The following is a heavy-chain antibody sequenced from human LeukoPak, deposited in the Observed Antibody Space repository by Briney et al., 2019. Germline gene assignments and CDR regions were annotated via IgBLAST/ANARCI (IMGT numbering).Heavy chain of an antibody. CDR3: AREYDSSGYSFYYFDY. CDR2: IYYSGST. CDR1: GGSISSYY. Sequence: PSETLSLTCTVSGGSISSYYWSWIRQPPGKGLEWIGYIYYSGSTNYNPSLKSRVTMSVDTSKNQFSLKLSSVTAADTAVYYCAREYDSSGYSFYYFDYWGQGTLVTVSS. V-gene: IGHV4-59*12. J-gene: IGHJ4*02. D-gene: IGHD3-22*01.